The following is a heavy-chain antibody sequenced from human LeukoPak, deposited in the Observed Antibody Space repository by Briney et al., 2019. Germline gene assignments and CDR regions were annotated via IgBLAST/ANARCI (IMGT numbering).Heavy chain of an antibody. CDR3: ALLAVASDFDY. V-gene: IGHV3-48*03. CDR2: ISSGASTM. J-gene: IGHJ4*02. D-gene: IGHD6-19*01. Sequence: GGSPRVSTPATGSFYTSFEKYWVSHAPGKGLEWVSYISSGASTMYYADSVKGRFTISRDNARNSLFLQMNSLRAEDTAVYYCALLAVASDFDYWGQGTLVTVSS. CDR1: GSFYTSFE.